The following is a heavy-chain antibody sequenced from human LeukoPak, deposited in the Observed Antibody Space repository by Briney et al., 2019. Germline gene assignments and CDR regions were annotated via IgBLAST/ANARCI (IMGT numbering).Heavy chain of an antibody. CDR2: ISYNGRT. V-gene: IGHV4-31*03. J-gene: IGHJ4*02. CDR3: ARYYCGGSYRPGIDS. CDR1: GGSVSSGGFF. Sequence: SQTLSLTCRVSGGSVSSGGFFWTWVRQYPGGRLEWIGYISYNGRTYSDSSLQSRVTMSLDTSTNQFSLRLSSVTAADTAMYFCARYYCGGSYRPGIDSWGQGTLVTVSS. D-gene: IGHD2-21*01.